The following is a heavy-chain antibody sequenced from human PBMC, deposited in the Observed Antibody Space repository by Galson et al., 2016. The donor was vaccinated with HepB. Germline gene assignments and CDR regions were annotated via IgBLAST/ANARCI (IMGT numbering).Heavy chain of an antibody. CDR1: GFTFSTYS. Sequence: SLRLSCAASGFTFSTYSMNWVRQAPGKGLEWVSSISSSSSYIYYADSVKGRFTISRDNAKNSLYLQMNSLRAEDTAVYYCARRLGHIVAAAPFDYWGQGTLVTVSS. D-gene: IGHD2-2*01. CDR3: ARRLGHIVAAAPFDY. J-gene: IGHJ4*02. V-gene: IGHV3-21*01. CDR2: ISSSSSYI.